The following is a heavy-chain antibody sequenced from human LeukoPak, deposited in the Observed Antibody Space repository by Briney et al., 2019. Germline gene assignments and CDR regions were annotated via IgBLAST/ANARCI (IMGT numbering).Heavy chain of an antibody. V-gene: IGHV4-38-2*02. Sequence: SETLSLTCTVSGYSISSGFYWGWVRQPPGKGLEWIGSLYHSGSTYYNPSLRSRVTVSVDTSKNQFSLKLTSVTAADTAVDYCARLSSSGSYPDFWGQGTLVTASS. J-gene: IGHJ4*02. CDR3: ARLSSSGSYPDF. CDR1: GYSISSGFY. CDR2: LYHSGST. D-gene: IGHD3-22*01.